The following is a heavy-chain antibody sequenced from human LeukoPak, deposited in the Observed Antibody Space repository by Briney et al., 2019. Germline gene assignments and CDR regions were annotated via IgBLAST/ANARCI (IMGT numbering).Heavy chain of an antibody. J-gene: IGHJ4*02. Sequence: SETLSLTCTVSGGSISSYYWSWIRQPPGKGLEWIGYIYYSGSTNYNPSLKSRVTISVDTSKNQFSLKLSSVTAADTAVHYCASVQQQLVIYWGQGTLVTVSS. CDR2: IYYSGST. D-gene: IGHD6-13*01. CDR3: ASVQQQLVIY. CDR1: GGSISSYY. V-gene: IGHV4-59*01.